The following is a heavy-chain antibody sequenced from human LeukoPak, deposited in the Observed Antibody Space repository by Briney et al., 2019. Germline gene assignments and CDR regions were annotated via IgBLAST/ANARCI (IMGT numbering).Heavy chain of an antibody. J-gene: IGHJ4*02. Sequence: GGSLRLSCAVSGFTFSSYGMHWVRQAPGKGLEWVASLKEDGSRQYYVDSVRGRFTISRDNAKNSLYLQMSSLRVEDTAVYYCARDLSSRDAYWGQGTLVTVSS. CDR3: ARDLSSRDAY. CDR1: GFTFSSYG. V-gene: IGHV3-7*03. D-gene: IGHD6-13*01. CDR2: LKEDGSRQ.